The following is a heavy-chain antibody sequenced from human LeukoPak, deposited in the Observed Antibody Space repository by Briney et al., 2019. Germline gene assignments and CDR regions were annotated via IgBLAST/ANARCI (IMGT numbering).Heavy chain of an antibody. D-gene: IGHD6-6*01. Sequence: GESLKITCKGSGYSFTNYWIGWVRQMPGKGLEWMGIIYPGDSDTRYSPSFQGQVTISADKSISTAYLQWSSLKASDTAMYYCARIDSSSWYYFDYWGQGALVTVSS. CDR1: GYSFTNYW. CDR2: IYPGDSDT. J-gene: IGHJ4*02. V-gene: IGHV5-51*01. CDR3: ARIDSSSWYYFDY.